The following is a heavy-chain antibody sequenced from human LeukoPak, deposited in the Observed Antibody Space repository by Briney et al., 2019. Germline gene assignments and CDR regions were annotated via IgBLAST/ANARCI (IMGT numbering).Heavy chain of an antibody. Sequence: LSLTCTVSGGSISIYYWSWIRQPPGKGLEWVSGISWNSGSIGYADSVKGRFTISRDNAKNSLYLQMNSLRAEDTALYYCAKDPGGELDAFDIWGQGTMVTVSS. D-gene: IGHD1-14*01. V-gene: IGHV3-9*01. CDR3: AKDPGGELDAFDI. J-gene: IGHJ3*02. CDR2: ISWNSGSI. CDR1: GGSISIYY.